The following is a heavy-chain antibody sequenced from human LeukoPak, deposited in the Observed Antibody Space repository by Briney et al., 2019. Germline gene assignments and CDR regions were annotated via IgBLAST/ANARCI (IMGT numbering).Heavy chain of an antibody. Sequence: GGSLRLSCAASGFTVTSNYMNWVRQAPGKGLEWVSTLYSGGGTFYADSVKGRFTISRDGSKNTVYLQMNSLRVEDTAVYYCARERADGSRNFDYWGQGTLVTVFS. CDR2: LYSGGGT. CDR3: ARERADGSRNFDY. D-gene: IGHD1-14*01. V-gene: IGHV3-66*01. CDR1: GFTVTSNY. J-gene: IGHJ4*02.